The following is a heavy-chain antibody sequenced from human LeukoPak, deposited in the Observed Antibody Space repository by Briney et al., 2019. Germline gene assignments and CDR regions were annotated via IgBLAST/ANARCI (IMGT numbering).Heavy chain of an antibody. CDR3: ARDPYYGSGFDY. CDR1: GFSFSTYI. Sequence: GGSVRLSCAASGFSFSTYIMNWVRQAPGKGLEWVSSISSSSSYIYYADSLKGRFTISRDNAKNSLYLQMNSLRAEDTAVYYCARDPYYGSGFDYWGQGTLVTVSS. CDR2: ISSSSSYI. D-gene: IGHD3-10*01. J-gene: IGHJ4*02. V-gene: IGHV3-21*01.